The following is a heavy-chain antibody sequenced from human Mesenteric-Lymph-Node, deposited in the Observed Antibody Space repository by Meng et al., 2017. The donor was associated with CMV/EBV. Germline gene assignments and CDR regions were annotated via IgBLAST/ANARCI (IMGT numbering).Heavy chain of an antibody. V-gene: IGHV3-74*01. CDR1: GFTFSSYW. J-gene: IGHJ4*02. Sequence: GGSLRLSCAASGFTFSSYWMSWVRQAPGKGLEWVSRINSDASITSYADSVKGRFTISRDNAKNTLYLQMNSLRAEDTALYYCAGATYYYDSSGYKITYYFDYWGQGTLVTVSS. CDR3: AGATYYYDSSGYKITYYFDY. D-gene: IGHD3-22*01. CDR2: INSDASIT.